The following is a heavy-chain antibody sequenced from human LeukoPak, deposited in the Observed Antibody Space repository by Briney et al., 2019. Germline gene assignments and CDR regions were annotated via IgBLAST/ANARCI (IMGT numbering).Heavy chain of an antibody. J-gene: IGHJ4*02. Sequence: SETLSLTCTVSGGSISSYYWSWIRQPAGKGLEWIGRIYTSGCTNYNPSLKSRVTMSVDTSKNQFSLKLTSVTAADTAVYYCATLTTVVTAYYFDYWGQGTLVTVSS. V-gene: IGHV4-4*07. D-gene: IGHD4-23*01. CDR1: GGSISSYY. CDR3: ATLTTVVTAYYFDY. CDR2: IYTSGCT.